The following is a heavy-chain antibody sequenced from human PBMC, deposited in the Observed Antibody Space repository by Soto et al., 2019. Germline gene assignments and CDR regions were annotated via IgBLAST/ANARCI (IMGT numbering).Heavy chain of an antibody. D-gene: IGHD1-26*01. Sequence: ASVKVSCKASGYTFTSYYMRWVRQAPGQGLEWMGIINPSGSTSYAQKFQGRVTMTRDTSTSTVYMELSSLRAEDTAVYYCAKGFGNYWAFDYWGQGTLVTVSS. CDR2: INPSGST. J-gene: IGHJ4*02. V-gene: IGHV1-46*01. CDR1: GYTFTSYY. CDR3: AKGFGNYWAFDY.